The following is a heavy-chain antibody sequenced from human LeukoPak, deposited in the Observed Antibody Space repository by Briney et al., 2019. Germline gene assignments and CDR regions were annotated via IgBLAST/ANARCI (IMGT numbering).Heavy chain of an antibody. CDR2: IYYSGST. D-gene: IGHD5-18*01. CDR3: ARINRQIQLWLDFDY. J-gene: IGHJ4*02. Sequence: PSETLSLTCTVSGGSISSSSYYWGWIRQPPGKGLEWIGSIYYSGSTYYNPSLKSRVTISVDTSKNQFSLKLSSVTAADTAVYYCARINRQIQLWLDFDYWGQGTLVTVSS. CDR1: GGSISSSSYY. V-gene: IGHV4-39*07.